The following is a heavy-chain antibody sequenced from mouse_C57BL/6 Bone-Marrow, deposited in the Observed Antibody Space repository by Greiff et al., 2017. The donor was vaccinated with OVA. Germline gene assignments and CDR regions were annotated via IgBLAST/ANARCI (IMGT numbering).Heavy chain of an antibody. V-gene: IGHV1-63*01. CDR3: ARARRDYDDLYAMDD. Sequence: QVQLQQSGAELVRPGTSVKMSCKASGYTFTNYWIGWAKQRPGHGLEWIGDIYPGGGYTNYNEKFKGKATLTADKSSSTADMQCSSLTSEDSAIYYVARARRDYDDLYAMDDWGQGTSVTVSS. D-gene: IGHD2-13*01. CDR2: IYPGGGYT. J-gene: IGHJ4*01. CDR1: GYTFTNYW.